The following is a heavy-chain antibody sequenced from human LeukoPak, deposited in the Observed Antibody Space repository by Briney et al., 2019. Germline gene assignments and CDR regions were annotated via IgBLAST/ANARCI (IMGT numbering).Heavy chain of an antibody. J-gene: IGHJ3*02. V-gene: IGHV4-59*01. CDR1: GGSISSYY. D-gene: IGHD1-26*01. CDR2: IYYSGST. Sequence: PSETLSLTCTVSGGSISSYYWSWIRQPPGKGLEWIGYIYYSGSTNYNPSLKSRVTISVDTSKNQFSLKLSSVTAADTAVYYCAGGSGSYYVNAFDIWGQGTMVTVSS. CDR3: AGGSGSYYVNAFDI.